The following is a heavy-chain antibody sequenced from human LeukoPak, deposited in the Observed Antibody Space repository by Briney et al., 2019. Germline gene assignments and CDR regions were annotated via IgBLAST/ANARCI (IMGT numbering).Heavy chain of an antibody. V-gene: IGHV4-59*01. CDR1: SGSISTYY. J-gene: IGHJ4*02. CDR3: ARGVYTSGWLPFDS. Sequence: ETLSLPCTASSGSISTYYRTWIRQTPRKGLECVGYIYDGGSPKYNPSLKSRVTISLDKSQNQFSLRLPSVTAADTAVYYCARGVYTSGWLPFDSWGQGTLVTVSS. D-gene: IGHD6-19*01. CDR2: IYDGGSP.